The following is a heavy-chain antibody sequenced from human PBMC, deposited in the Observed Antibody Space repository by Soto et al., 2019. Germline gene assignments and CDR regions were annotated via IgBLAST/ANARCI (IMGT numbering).Heavy chain of an antibody. CDR1: GYTFTGYY. J-gene: IGHJ3*02. V-gene: IGHV1-2*04. CDR2: INPNSGGT. D-gene: IGHD2-21*01. CDR3: AREYSGPRAAFDI. Sequence: ASVKVSCKASGYTFTGYYMHWVRQAPGQGLEWMGWINPNSGGTNYAQKFQGWVTMTRDTSISTAYMELSRLRSDDTAVYYCAREYSGPRAAFDIWCPGPMVTVSS.